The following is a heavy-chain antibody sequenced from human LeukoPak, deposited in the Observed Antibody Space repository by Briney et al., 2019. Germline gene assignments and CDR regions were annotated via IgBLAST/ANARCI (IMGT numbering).Heavy chain of an antibody. CDR2: INPNSGGT. Sequence: ASVKVSCKASGYTFSGFYIHWVRQAPGQGLEWMGWINPNSGGTNYAQKFQGRVTMTRDTSISTAYMELSRLRSDDTAVYYCANATFDSWGQGTLVTVSS. J-gene: IGHJ4*02. CDR3: ANATFDS. CDR1: GYTFSGFY. V-gene: IGHV1-2*02.